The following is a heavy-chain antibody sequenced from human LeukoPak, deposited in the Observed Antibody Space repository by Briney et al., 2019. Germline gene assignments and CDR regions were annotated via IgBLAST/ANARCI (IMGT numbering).Heavy chain of an antibody. V-gene: IGHV4-59*01. CDR3: ARVGVYNYGSSYSYYGMDV. CDR2: THYSGNT. Sequence: SETLSLTCTVSGGSISSYFWSWIRQPPGKGLEWIGYTHYSGNTDYNPSLRSRATISIDTSKHQFSLKLSSVTAADTAMYYCARVGVYNYGSSYSYYGMDVWGQGTTVTVSS. CDR1: GGSISSYF. D-gene: IGHD5-18*01. J-gene: IGHJ6*02.